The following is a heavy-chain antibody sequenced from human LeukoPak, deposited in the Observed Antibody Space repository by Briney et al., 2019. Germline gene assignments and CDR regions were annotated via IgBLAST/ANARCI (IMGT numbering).Heavy chain of an antibody. Sequence: PGGSLRLPCAASGFTFSTYSMNWVRQAPGKGLEWVSSISSSSSSIFYADSVKGRFTISRDNAKNSLYLQMNSLRAEDTAVYYCARERGAFGYWGQGTLVTVSS. J-gene: IGHJ4*02. CDR1: GFTFSTYS. CDR2: ISSSSSSI. CDR3: ARERGAFGY. V-gene: IGHV3-21*01. D-gene: IGHD5-12*01.